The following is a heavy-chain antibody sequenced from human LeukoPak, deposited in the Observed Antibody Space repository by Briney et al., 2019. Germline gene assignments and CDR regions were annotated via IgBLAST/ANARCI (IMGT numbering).Heavy chain of an antibody. CDR3: AREYSSSSGRSFDY. Sequence: TGGSLRLSCAASAFTSSGYSMNWVRQAPGKGLEWVSYISPSATTIYYADSVKGRFTISRDNAKNSLYLQMNSLRAEDTAVYYCAREYSSSSGRSFDYWGQGTLVTVSS. D-gene: IGHD6-6*01. CDR2: ISPSATTI. J-gene: IGHJ4*02. CDR1: AFTSSGYS. V-gene: IGHV3-48*01.